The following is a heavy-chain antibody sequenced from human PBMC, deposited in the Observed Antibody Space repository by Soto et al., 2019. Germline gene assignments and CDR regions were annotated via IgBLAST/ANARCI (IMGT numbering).Heavy chain of an antibody. CDR3: AKNLIAAADNYYYYYMDV. D-gene: IGHD6-13*01. J-gene: IGHJ6*03. V-gene: IGHV3-23*01. Sequence: PGGSLRLSCVASGFTFSSYWMHWVRQAPGKGLEWVSAISGSGGSTYYADSVKGRFTISRDNSKNTLYLQMNSLRAEDTAVYYCAKNLIAAADNYYYYYMDVWGKGTTVTVSS. CDR1: GFTFSSYW. CDR2: ISGSGGST.